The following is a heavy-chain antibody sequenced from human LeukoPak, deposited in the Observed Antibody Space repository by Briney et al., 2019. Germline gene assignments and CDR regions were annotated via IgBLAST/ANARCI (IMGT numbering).Heavy chain of an antibody. V-gene: IGHV4-39*02. CDR1: GGSISSSSYS. CDR2: IYYSGTT. CDR3: ARDLSYCSGGSCYSGGWFDP. Sequence: SETLSLTCTVSGGSISSSSYSWGWIRQPPGKGLEWIGSIYYSGTTYYNPSLKSRVTISVDTSKNQFSLKLSSVTAADTAVYYCARDLSYCSGGSCYSGGWFDPWGQGTLVTVSS. J-gene: IGHJ5*02. D-gene: IGHD2-15*01.